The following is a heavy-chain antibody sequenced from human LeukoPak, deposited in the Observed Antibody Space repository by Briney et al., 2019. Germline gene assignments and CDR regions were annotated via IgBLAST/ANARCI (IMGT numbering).Heavy chain of an antibody. CDR3: GRDPNGDYVGAFEF. CDR2: ISDSGGST. CDR1: GITLSNYG. V-gene: IGHV3-23*01. J-gene: IGHJ3*01. D-gene: IGHD3-16*01. Sequence: PGGSLRLSCAVSGITLSNYGMSWVRQAPGKGLEWVAGISDSGGSTNYADSVKGRFTISRDNPKNTLYLQMNSLRAEDTAEYFCGRDPNGDYVGAFEFWGQGTKVAVSS.